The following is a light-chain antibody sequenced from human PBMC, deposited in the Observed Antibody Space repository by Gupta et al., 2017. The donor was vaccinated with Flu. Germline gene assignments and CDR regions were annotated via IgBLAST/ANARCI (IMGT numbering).Light chain of an antibody. CDR3: LQQDSFPLNT. V-gene: IGKV5-2*01. CDR2: DSM. Sequence: ETTLTQSPAFMSATPGDKVNISCKASQDIDDDMNWYQQKPGDASTFFIQDSMTLVPGIPPRFSGSGYGTDFTLTINSIASEDAAYCFCLQQDSFPLNTFGQGTKLEIK. CDR1: QDIDDD. J-gene: IGKJ2*01.